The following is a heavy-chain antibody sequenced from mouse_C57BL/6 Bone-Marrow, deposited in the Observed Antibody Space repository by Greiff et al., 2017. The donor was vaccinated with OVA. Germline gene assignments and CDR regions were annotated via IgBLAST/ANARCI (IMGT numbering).Heavy chain of an antibody. CDR2: IDPSDSYT. V-gene: IGHV1-50*01. CDR3: AFFMVYFDY. D-gene: IGHD1-1*02. CDR1: GYTFTSYW. J-gene: IGHJ2*01. Sequence: QVQLQQPGAELVKPGASVKLSCKASGYTFTSYWMQWVKQRPGQGLEWIGEIDPSDSYTNYNQKFKGKATLTVNTSSSKAYMQLSSLTSEDSAVYYCAFFMVYFDYWGQGTTLTVTS.